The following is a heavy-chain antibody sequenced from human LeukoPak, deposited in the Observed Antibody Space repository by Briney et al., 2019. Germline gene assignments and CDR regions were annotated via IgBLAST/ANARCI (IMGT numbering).Heavy chain of an antibody. D-gene: IGHD1-14*01. V-gene: IGHV3-20*04. J-gene: IGHJ6*03. CDR1: GFTFDDYG. CDR3: ARKTSYYYYYMDV. Sequence: GGSLRLSCAAPGFTFDDYGMSWVRQAPGKGLEWVSGINWNGGSTGYADSVKGRFTISRDNAKNSLYLQMNSLRAEDTALYYCARKTSYYYYYMDVWGKGTTVTVSS. CDR2: INWNGGST.